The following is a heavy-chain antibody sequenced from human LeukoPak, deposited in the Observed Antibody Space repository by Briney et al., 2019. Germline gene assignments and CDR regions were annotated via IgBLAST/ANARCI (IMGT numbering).Heavy chain of an antibody. D-gene: IGHD5-24*01. CDR3: ATDGYNPIDY. CDR1: GGFISSNGYY. V-gene: IGHV4-39*07. Sequence: SETLSLTCTVSGGFISSNGYYWGWIRQPPGTGLEWIVTIYYSGSTYYNPSLKSRVTISVDTYMNQFSLELSSVTAADTAVYYCATDGYNPIDYWGQGTLVTVSS. J-gene: IGHJ4*02. CDR2: IYYSGST.